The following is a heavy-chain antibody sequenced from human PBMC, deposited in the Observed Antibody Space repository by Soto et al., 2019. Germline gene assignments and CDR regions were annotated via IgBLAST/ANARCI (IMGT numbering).Heavy chain of an antibody. Sequence: GASVKVSFKASGGTFSSYAISWVRQAPGQGLEWMGGIIPIFGTANYAQKFQGRVTITADKSTSTAYMELSSLRSEDTAVYYCARATLYYDSSGYYHYYFDYWGQGTLVTVSS. CDR2: IIPIFGTA. D-gene: IGHD3-22*01. CDR3: ARATLYYDSSGYYHYYFDY. CDR1: GGTFSSYA. V-gene: IGHV1-69*06. J-gene: IGHJ4*02.